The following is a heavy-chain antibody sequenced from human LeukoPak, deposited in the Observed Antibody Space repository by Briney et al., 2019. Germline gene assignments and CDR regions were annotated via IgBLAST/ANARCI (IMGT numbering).Heavy chain of an antibody. CDR2: ISSSGSTI. CDR1: GFTFSSYE. V-gene: IGHV3-48*03. J-gene: IGHJ6*03. CDR3: ARDYYDSSGYYFEYYYYYMDV. Sequence: GGSLRLSCAASGFTFSSYEMNWVRQAPGKGLEGVSYISSSGSTIYYADSVKGRFTISRDNAKNSLYLQMNSLRAEDTAVYYCARDYYDSSGYYFEYYYYYMDVWGKGTTVTISS. D-gene: IGHD3-22*01.